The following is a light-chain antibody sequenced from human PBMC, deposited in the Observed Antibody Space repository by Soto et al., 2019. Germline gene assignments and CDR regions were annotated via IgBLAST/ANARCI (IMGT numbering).Light chain of an antibody. CDR3: QRSGTSPPYI. CDR2: DTS. Sequence: EIVLTQSPGTLSLSPGERATLSCRASQSVRDRYLAWYQQKPGQAPSLLIYDTSTRATGVPDRFSGSGSGTDFALTISRVEPEDFAVYYCQRSGTSPPYIFGAGTRLDIK. CDR1: QSVRDRY. J-gene: IGKJ2*01. V-gene: IGKV3-20*01.